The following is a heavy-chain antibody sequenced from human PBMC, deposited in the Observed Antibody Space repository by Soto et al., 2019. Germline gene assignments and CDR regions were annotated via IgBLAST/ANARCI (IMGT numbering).Heavy chain of an antibody. CDR1: GGSISSYY. V-gene: IGHV4-59*01. CDR3: ASTDGYNSGYFDY. CDR2: IYYSGST. Sequence: KTSETLSLTCTVSGGSISSYYWSWIRQPPGKGLEWIGYIYYSGSTNYNPSLKSRVTISVDTSKNQFSLKLSSVTAADTAVYYCASTDGYNSGYFDYWGQGTLVTVSS. D-gene: IGHD5-12*01. J-gene: IGHJ4*02.